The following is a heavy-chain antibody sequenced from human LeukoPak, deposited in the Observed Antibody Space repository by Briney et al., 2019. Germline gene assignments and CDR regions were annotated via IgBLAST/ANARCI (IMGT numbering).Heavy chain of an antibody. D-gene: IGHD3-3*01. CDR1: GGSISSGGYY. CDR2: IYHSGST. CDR3: ARDAPYDFWSGWAAFDI. V-gene: IGHV4-30-2*01. J-gene: IGHJ3*02. Sequence: SETLSLTCTVSGGSISSGGYYWSWIRQPPGKGLEWIGYIYHSGSTYYNPSLKSRVTISVDRSKNQFSLKLSSVTAADTAVYYCARDAPYDFWSGWAAFDIWGQGTMVTVSS.